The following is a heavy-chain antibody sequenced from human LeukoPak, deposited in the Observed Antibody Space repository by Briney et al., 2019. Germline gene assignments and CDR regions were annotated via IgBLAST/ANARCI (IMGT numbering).Heavy chain of an antibody. CDR2: IYYSGST. CDR3: ARHYYYDSSGYSDY. V-gene: IGHV4-39*01. D-gene: IGHD3-22*01. CDR1: GGSISSSSYY. Sequence: PSETPSLTCTVSGGSISSSSYYWGWIRQPPGKGLEWIGSIYYSGSTYYNPSLKSGVTISVDTSKNQFSLKLSSVTAADTAVYYCARHYYYDSSGYSDYWGQGTLVTVSS. J-gene: IGHJ4*02.